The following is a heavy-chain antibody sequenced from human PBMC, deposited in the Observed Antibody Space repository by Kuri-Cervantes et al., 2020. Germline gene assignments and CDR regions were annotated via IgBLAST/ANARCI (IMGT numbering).Heavy chain of an antibody. CDR1: GGSISSSNW. J-gene: IGHJ6*02. CDR3: ARGYYDILTGTYGMDV. Sequence: SETLSLTCAVSGGSISSSNWWSWVRQPPGKGLEWIGEIYHSGSTNYNPSLKSRVTISVDKSKNQFSLKLSSVTAADTAVYYCARGYYDILTGTYGMDVWGQGTTVTVSS. CDR2: IYHSGST. D-gene: IGHD3-9*01. V-gene: IGHV4-4*02.